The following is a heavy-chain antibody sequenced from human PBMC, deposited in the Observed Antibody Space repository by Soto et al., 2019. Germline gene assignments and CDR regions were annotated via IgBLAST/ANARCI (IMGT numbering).Heavy chain of an antibody. CDR2: IYWDDDK. CDR3: ASCIVLGPAARRWYYYYYGMDV. CDR1: GFSLSTSGVG. D-gene: IGHD2-2*01. V-gene: IGHV2-5*02. J-gene: IGHJ6*02. Sequence: QITLKESGPTLVKPTQTLTLTCTFSGFSLSTSGVGVGWIRQPPGKALEWLALIYWDDDKRYSTALKSRLTITKDPSKNQVVLTRSSMDPVDTATLLCASCIVLGPAARRWYYYYYGMDVWGQGTTVTVFS.